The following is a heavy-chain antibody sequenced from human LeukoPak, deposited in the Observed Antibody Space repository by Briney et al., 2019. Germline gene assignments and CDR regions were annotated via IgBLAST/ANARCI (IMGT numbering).Heavy chain of an antibody. D-gene: IGHD3-16*01. Sequence: GGSLRLSCAVSGFTFGNSAMSWGRQGPGKGLEWISGISASGHYTYTADSLKGRFTISRDNSKNTLYLQINSLRAEDTALYYCAKDGSWGDYQFYFYIDVWGNGTTVTVSS. CDR3: AKDGSWGDYQFYFYIDV. J-gene: IGHJ6*03. V-gene: IGHV3-23*01. CDR1: GFTFGNSA. CDR2: ISASGHYT.